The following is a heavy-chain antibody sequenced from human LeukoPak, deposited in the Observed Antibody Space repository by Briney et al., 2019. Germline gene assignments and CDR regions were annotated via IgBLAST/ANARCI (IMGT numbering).Heavy chain of an antibody. Sequence: GASVKVSCKASGYTFTGYYIHWVRQAPGQGLEWMGWINPNSGGTNYAQKFQGRVTMASDTSISTAYMELSRLRSDDTAMYYCARDLGATISYSFSFDCWGQGTLVTVSS. D-gene: IGHD5-12*01. CDR3: ARDLGATISYSFSFDC. V-gene: IGHV1-2*02. J-gene: IGHJ4*02. CDR2: INPNSGGT. CDR1: GYTFTGYY.